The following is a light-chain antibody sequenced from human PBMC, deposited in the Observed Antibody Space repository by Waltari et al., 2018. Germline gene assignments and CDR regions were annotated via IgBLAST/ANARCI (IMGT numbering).Light chain of an antibody. CDR3: QQYHEWPYT. V-gene: IGKV3-15*01. Sequence: EIIMTQSPGTLSASPGETVTLSCRASQSIGRDVAWYQQKSGQAPRPVMYVTSSRATGIPARFSGSGSGTHFTLTISSLQSDDFATFFCQQYHEWPYTFARGTQVEI. CDR2: VTS. J-gene: IGKJ2*01. CDR1: QSIGRD.